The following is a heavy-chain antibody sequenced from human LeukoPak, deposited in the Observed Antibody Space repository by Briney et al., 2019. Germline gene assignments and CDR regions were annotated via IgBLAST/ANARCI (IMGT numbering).Heavy chain of an antibody. CDR2: IIPILGIA. V-gene: IGHV1-69*04. CDR3: ARDPSPVIVVVPAAYYGMDV. Sequence: SVKVSCKASGGTFSSYAISWVRQPPGQGLEWMGRIIPILGIANYAQKFQGRVTITADKSTSTAYMELSSLRSEDTAVYYCARDPSPVIVVVPAAYYGMDVWGQGTTVTVSS. CDR1: GGTFSSYA. D-gene: IGHD2-2*01. J-gene: IGHJ6*02.